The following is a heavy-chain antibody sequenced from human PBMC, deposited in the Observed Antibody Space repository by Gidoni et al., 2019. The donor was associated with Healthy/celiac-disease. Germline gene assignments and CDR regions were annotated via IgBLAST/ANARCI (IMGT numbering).Heavy chain of an antibody. J-gene: IGHJ4*02. CDR3: ARSEIRDLPTGVDY. CDR1: GFTFSSYA. CDR2: ISGSGGST. V-gene: IGHV3-23*01. Sequence: EVQLLESGGGLVQPGGSLRPSCSASGFTFSSYAMSWVRQAPGKGLEWVSAISGSGGSTYYADSVKGRFTISRDNSKNTLYLQMNSLRAEDTAVYYCARSEIRDLPTGVDYWGQGTLVTVSS.